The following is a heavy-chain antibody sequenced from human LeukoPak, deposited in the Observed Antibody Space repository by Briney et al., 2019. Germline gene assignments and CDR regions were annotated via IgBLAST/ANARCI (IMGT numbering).Heavy chain of an antibody. V-gene: IGHV3-48*03. J-gene: IGHJ5*02. Sequence: LAGGSLRLSCAASGFTFSSYEMNWVRQAPGKGLEWVSYISSSGSTIYYADSVKGRFSISRDNTKNSLFLQMNSLRADDTAVYHCARSWDRITFVGFHPWGQGTLVIVSS. CDR2: ISSSGSTI. CDR1: GFTFSSYE. D-gene: IGHD3-16*01. CDR3: ARSWDRITFVGFHP.